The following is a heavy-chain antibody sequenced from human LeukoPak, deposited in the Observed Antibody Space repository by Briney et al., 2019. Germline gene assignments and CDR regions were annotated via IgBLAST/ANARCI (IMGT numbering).Heavy chain of an antibody. Sequence: ASVKVSCKASGYTFTSYYMHWVRQAPGQGLEWMGIINPSGGSTSYAQKFQGRVTMTRDTSTSTVYMGLSSLRSEDTAVYYCASSGYSYGHFDYWGQGTLVTVSS. D-gene: IGHD5-18*01. V-gene: IGHV1-46*01. J-gene: IGHJ4*02. CDR3: ASSGYSYGHFDY. CDR1: GYTFTSYY. CDR2: INPSGGST.